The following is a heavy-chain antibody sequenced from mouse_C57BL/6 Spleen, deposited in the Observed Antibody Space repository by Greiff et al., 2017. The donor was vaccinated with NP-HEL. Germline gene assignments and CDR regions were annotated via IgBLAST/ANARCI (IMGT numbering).Heavy chain of an antibody. CDR1: GYIFTDYN. CDR2: INPNNGGT. V-gene: IGHV1-22*01. Sequence: EVQLQQSGPELVKPGASVKMSCKASGYIFTDYNMHWVKQSHGKSLEWIGYINPNNGGTSYNQKFKGKATLTVNKSSSTAYMELRSLTSDDSAVYYCARGELGRFDYWGQGTTLTVSS. CDR3: ARGELGRFDY. J-gene: IGHJ2*01. D-gene: IGHD4-1*01.